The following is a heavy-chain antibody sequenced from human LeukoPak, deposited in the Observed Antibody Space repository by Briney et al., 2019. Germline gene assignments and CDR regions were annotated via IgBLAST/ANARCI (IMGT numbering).Heavy chain of an antibody. CDR2: ISGSGGST. J-gene: IGHJ4*02. Sequence: GGSLRLSCAASGFTFSSYAMSWVRQAPGKGLEWVSAISGSGGSTYYADSVKGRFTISRDNPKNTLYLQMNSLRAEDTAVYYCAKGGIYYDSSGYWDYWGQGTLVTVSS. CDR1: GFTFSSYA. CDR3: AKGGIYYDSSGYWDY. V-gene: IGHV3-23*01. D-gene: IGHD3-22*01.